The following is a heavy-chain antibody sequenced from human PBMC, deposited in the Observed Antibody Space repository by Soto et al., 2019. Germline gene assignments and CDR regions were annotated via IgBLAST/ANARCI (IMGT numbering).Heavy chain of an antibody. CDR3: ARDPVPAAGTNYYYYYGMDV. D-gene: IGHD2-2*01. CDR1: GGSIRSYY. Sequence: SETLSLTCTVSGGSIRSYYWSWIRQHPGKGLEWIGYIYYSGSTYYNPSLKSRVTISVDTSKNQFSLKLSSVTAADTAVYYCARDPVPAAGTNYYYYYGMDVWGQGTTVTVSS. CDR2: IYYSGST. J-gene: IGHJ6*02. V-gene: IGHV4-59*06.